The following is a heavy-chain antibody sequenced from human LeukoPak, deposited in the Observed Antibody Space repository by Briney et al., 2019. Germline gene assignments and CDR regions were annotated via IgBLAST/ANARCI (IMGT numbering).Heavy chain of an antibody. D-gene: IGHD6-25*01. CDR1: GYTFTGYY. Sequence: GASVKVSCKASGYTFTGYYIHWARQAPGQGLEWMGWINANSGGTNYAQKFQGRVTMTSDTSTTTAYMELNRLTSDDTAVYYCARSEGYWGQGTLVTVSS. CDR2: INANSGGT. V-gene: IGHV1-2*02. CDR3: ARSEGY. J-gene: IGHJ4*02.